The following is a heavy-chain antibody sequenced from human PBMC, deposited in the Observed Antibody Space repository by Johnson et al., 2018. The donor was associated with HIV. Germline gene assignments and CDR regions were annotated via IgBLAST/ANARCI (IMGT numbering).Heavy chain of an antibody. J-gene: IGHJ3*01. CDR2: ISYAGSNT. CDR3: ARARYTSDWYLYDAFDV. V-gene: IGHV3-30*19. CDR1: RFTFSTYG. D-gene: IGHD6-13*01. Sequence: VESGGGVVQPGGSLRLSCAASRFTFSTYGMHWVRQAPGTGLAWVAVISYAGSNTYYADSVKGRFTISRDNSKNTLYLQMGSLRTEDMAVYHCARARYTSDWYLYDAFDVWGQGTAVTVSS.